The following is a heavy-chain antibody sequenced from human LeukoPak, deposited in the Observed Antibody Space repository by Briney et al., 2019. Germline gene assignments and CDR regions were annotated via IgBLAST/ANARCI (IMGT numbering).Heavy chain of an antibody. CDR3: ARSGQLRWFGEAQRPYYYGMDV. D-gene: IGHD3-10*01. CDR1: GYSFTDYW. CDR2: IYPGDSDT. Sequence: GESLKISRQASGYSFTDYWIGWVRQVPGEGLEWMGIIYPGDSDTRYNPSFQGQVTISADKSIRTAYLQWSSLKASDTAMYYCARSGQLRWFGEAQRPYYYGMDVWGQGTAVTVSS. J-gene: IGHJ6*02. V-gene: IGHV5-51*01.